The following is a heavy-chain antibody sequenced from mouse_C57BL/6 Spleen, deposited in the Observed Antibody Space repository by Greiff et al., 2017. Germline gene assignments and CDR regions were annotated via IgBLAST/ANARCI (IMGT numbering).Heavy chain of an antibody. J-gene: IGHJ3*01. Sequence: EVQLVESGPGLVKPSQSLSLTCSVTGYSITSGYYWNWIRQFPGNKLEWMGYISYDGSNNYNPSLKNRISITRDTSKNQFFLKLNSVTTEDTATYYCAREGYYYGSSPWFAYWGQGTLVTVSA. CDR2: ISYDGSN. CDR1: GYSITSGYY. CDR3: AREGYYYGSSPWFAY. D-gene: IGHD1-1*01. V-gene: IGHV3-6*01.